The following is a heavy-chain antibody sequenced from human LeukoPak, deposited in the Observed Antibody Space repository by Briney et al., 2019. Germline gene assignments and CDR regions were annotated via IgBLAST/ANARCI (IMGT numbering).Heavy chain of an antibody. D-gene: IGHD4-23*01. V-gene: IGHV3-23*01. CDR1: GFTFSSHA. CDR3: AKSFYGGNIYYFDY. J-gene: IGHJ4*02. CDR2: ISGSGGST. Sequence: GGSLRLSCAASGFTFSSHAMSWVRQAPGKGLEWVSAISGSGGSTYYADSVKGRFTISRDNSKNTLYLQMNSLRAEDTAVYYCAKSFYGGNIYYFDYWGQGTLVTVSS.